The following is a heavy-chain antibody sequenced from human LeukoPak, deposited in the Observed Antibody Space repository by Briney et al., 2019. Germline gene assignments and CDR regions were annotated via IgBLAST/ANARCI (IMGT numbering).Heavy chain of an antibody. V-gene: IGHV1-18*01. J-gene: IGHJ4*02. D-gene: IGHD3-3*01. CDR2: ISTYNGNT. Sequence: ASVKVSCKTSGYTFTSYGVSWVRQAPGQGLEWMGWISTYNGNTNYAQKLQGRVTMTTDTPKRTAYMELRSLRSDDTAVYYCARDRTLHYYDFWSGNYTSYFDYWGQGTLVTVSS. CDR1: GYTFTSYG. CDR3: ARDRTLHYYDFWSGNYTSYFDY.